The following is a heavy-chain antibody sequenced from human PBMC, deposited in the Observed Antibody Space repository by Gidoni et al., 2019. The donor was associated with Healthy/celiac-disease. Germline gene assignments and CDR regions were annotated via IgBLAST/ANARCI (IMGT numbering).Heavy chain of an antibody. V-gene: IGHV1-69*01. Sequence: QVQLVQSGAAVKKPGPSVKVSCKASLGPFSSYAIIWVRQAPGQGLEWMGGIIPIFGTANYAQKFQGRVTITADESTSTVYMGLSSLRSEDTAVYYCASRTYSSSWYFFDYWGQGTLVTVSS. D-gene: IGHD6-13*01. CDR2: IIPIFGTA. CDR1: LGPFSSYA. CDR3: ASRTYSSSWYFFDY. J-gene: IGHJ4*02.